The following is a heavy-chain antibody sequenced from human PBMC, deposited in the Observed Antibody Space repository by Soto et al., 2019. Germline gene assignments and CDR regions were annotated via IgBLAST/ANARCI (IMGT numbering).Heavy chain of an antibody. J-gene: IGHJ6*02. V-gene: IGHV1-69*01. D-gene: IGHD2-15*01. CDR3: ARDIVVVVAAVNYYYGMDV. CDR1: GGTFSSYA. Sequence: QVQLVQSGAEVKKPGSSVKVSCKASGGTFSSYAISWVRQAPGQGLEWMGGIIPIFGTANYAQKFQGRVTITADESTSTAYMGLSSLRSEDTAVYYCARDIVVVVAAVNYYYGMDVWGQGTTVTVSS. CDR2: IIPIFGTA.